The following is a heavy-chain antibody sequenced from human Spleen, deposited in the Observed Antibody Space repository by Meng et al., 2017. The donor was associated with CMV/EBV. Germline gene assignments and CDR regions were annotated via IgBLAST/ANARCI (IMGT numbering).Heavy chain of an antibody. CDR2: IHYSGST. CDR1: GGSISSSSYY. J-gene: IGHJ4*02. Sequence: SETLSLTCTVSGGSISSSSYYWGWIRQPPGKGLEWIGYIHYSGSTSYNPSLKSRVTISVDTSENQFSLKLSSVTAADTALYYCARTSGGSYFDYWGQGTLVTVSS. V-gene: IGHV4-61*05. D-gene: IGHD2-8*02. CDR3: ARTSGGSYFDY.